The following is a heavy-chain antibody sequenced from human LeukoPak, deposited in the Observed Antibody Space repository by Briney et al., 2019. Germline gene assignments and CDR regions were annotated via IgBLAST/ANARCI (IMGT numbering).Heavy chain of an antibody. V-gene: IGHV1-69*04. CDR2: IIPILGIA. CDR3: ARMRCSSTSCYKFDY. Sequence: SVKVSCKASGGTFSSYAISWVRQAPGRGLDWMGRIIPILGIANYAQKFQGRVTITADKSTSTAYMELSSLRSEDTAVYYCARMRCSSTSCYKFDYWGQGTLVTVSS. J-gene: IGHJ4*02. CDR1: GGTFSSYA. D-gene: IGHD2-2*02.